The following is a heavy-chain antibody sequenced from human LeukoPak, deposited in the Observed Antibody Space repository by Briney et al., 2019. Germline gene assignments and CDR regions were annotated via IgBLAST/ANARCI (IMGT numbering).Heavy chain of an antibody. D-gene: IGHD3-3*01. J-gene: IGHJ6*03. Sequence: SETLSLTCTVSGGSISSGSYYWSWIRQPAGKGLEWIGRIYTSGSTNYNPSLKSRVTISVDTSKNQFSLKLSSVTAADTAVYYCARIVLLEWSSWYMDVWGKGTTVTVSS. CDR2: IYTSGST. CDR3: ARIVLLEWSSWYMDV. V-gene: IGHV4-61*02. CDR1: GGSISSGSYY.